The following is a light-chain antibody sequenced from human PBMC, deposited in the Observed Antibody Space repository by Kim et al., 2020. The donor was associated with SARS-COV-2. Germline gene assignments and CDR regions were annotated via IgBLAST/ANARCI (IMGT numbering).Light chain of an antibody. CDR3: QQYGSTPYT. CDR1: QSVSNNY. CDR2: GAS. J-gene: IGKJ2*01. V-gene: IGKV3-20*01. Sequence: EIVLTQSPGTLSLSPGERATLSCRASQSVSNNYLAWYQQKPGQAPRLLIYGASSRATGIPDRFSGSGSGTDFTLTISRLEPEDFAVYYGQQYGSTPYTFGQGTKLEI.